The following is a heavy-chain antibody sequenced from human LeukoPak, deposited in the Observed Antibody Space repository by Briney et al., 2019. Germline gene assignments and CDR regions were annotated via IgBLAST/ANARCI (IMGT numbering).Heavy chain of an antibody. V-gene: IGHV3-21*01. D-gene: IGHD4-23*01. CDR1: GFTFSSYS. CDR3: ARESRSVVTRYFQH. J-gene: IGHJ1*01. CDR2: ISSSTYI. Sequence: PGGSLRLSCAASGFTFSSYSMNWVRQAPGKGLEWVSSISSSTYIYYADSVKGRFTISRDNAKNSLYLQMNSLRADDTAIYYCARESRSVVTRYFQHWGQGTLVTVSS.